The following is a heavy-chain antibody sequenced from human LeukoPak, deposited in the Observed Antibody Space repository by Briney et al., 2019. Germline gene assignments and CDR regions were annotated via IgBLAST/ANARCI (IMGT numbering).Heavy chain of an antibody. Sequence: PSETLSLTCTVSGASINSSTYYWGWIRQPPGKGLEWIGTISDSGNTYFNPSLRSRVTISVDTSKNQFSLKLTSVTPADTAVYYGVRQGDGGRAYDHWGQGTLVTVSS. J-gene: IGHJ4*02. CDR1: GASINSSTYY. CDR2: ISDSGNT. D-gene: IGHD4-23*01. V-gene: IGHV4-39*01. CDR3: VRQGDGGRAYDH.